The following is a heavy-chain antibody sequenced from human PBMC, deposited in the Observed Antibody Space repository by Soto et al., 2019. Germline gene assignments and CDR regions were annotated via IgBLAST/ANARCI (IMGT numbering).Heavy chain of an antibody. CDR3: ARDGVNTPSSFDH. V-gene: IGHV1-2*02. CDR2: INPNSGGT. CDR1: GYTFTGYY. Sequence: GASVKVSCKASGYTFTGYYMHWVRQAPGQGLEWMGWINPNSGGTNYAQKFQGRVTMTRDTSISTAYMELSRLRSYDTAVYYCARDGVNTPSSFDHWGQGTLVIVTS. J-gene: IGHJ4*02. D-gene: IGHD2-2*02.